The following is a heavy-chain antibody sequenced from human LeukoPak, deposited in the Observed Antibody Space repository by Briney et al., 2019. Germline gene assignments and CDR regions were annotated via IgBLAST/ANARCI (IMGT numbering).Heavy chain of an antibody. CDR2: IRSKANSYAT. D-gene: IGHD3-10*01. CDR1: GFTFSGSA. Sequence: GGSLRLSCAASGFTFSGSAMHWVRQASGKGLEWVGRIRSKANSYATAYAASVKGRFTISRDDSKNTAYLQMNSLKTEDTAVYYCTRLYYYDSGSPDYWGQGTLVTVSS. CDR3: TRLYYYDSGSPDY. J-gene: IGHJ4*02. V-gene: IGHV3-73*01.